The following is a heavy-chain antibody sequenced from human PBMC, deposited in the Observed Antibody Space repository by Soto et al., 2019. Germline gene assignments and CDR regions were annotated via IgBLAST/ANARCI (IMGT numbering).Heavy chain of an antibody. J-gene: IGHJ4*02. CDR3: AIDLGQQLFDY. CDR2: ISAYNGNK. V-gene: IGHV1-18*01. Sequence: QVQLVQSGAEVKKPGASVKVSCKASGYTFTSYGISWVRQAPGQGLEWMGWISAYNGNKKYAQNLQGRVSMTTDTATSTGYMELRSLRGDDTAVYYCAIDLGQQLFDYWGQGTLVTVSS. D-gene: IGHD6-13*01. CDR1: GYTFTSYG.